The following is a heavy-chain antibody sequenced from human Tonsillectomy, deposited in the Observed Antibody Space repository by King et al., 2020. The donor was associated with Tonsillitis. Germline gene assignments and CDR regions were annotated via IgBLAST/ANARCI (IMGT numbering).Heavy chain of an antibody. D-gene: IGHD2-15*01. V-gene: IGHV3-48*01. Sequence: VQLVESGGGLVQPGGSLRLSCAASGFTFSSYSMNWVRQAPGKGLEWVSYISSSSSTIYYADSVKGRFTISRDKAKNSLYLQMNSLRAEDTAVYYCARDRAGCSGGSCYYGMDVWGQGTTVTVSS. CDR3: ARDRAGCSGGSCYYGMDV. J-gene: IGHJ6*02. CDR2: ISSSSSTI. CDR1: GFTFSSYS.